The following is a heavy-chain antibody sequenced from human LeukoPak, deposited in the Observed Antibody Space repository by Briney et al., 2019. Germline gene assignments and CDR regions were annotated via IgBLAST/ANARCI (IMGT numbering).Heavy chain of an antibody. CDR1: GGSISSYY. CDR2: IYTSGST. CDR3: AGVEEQQLVVRSYFGY. V-gene: IGHV4-4*07. Sequence: ASETLSLTCTVSGGSISSYYWSWIRQPAGKGLEWIGRIYTSGSTNYNPSLKSRVTISVDKSKNQFSLKLSSMTAADRVVYYCAGVEEQQLVVRSYFGYWGQGTLVTVSS. J-gene: IGHJ4*02. D-gene: IGHD6-13*01.